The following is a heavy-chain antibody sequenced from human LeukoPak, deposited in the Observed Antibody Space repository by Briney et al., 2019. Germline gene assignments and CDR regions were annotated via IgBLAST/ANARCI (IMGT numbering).Heavy chain of an antibody. CDR3: ARVNYVSSGWGAPFDC. CDR2: ITQTGGTI. CDR1: GFTFSSYR. Sequence: GGSLRLSCAASGFTFSSYRMSWVRQTPGKGLEWLSYITQTGGTIYYADSVKGRFTISRDNAKNSLYLQINSLRAEDTAIYYCARVNYVSSGWGAPFDCWGQGILVTVSS. J-gene: IGHJ4*02. D-gene: IGHD1-7*01. V-gene: IGHV3-48*04.